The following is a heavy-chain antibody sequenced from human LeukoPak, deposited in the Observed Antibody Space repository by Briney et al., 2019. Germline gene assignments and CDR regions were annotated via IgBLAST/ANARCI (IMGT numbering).Heavy chain of an antibody. J-gene: IGHJ6*03. CDR2: ISAYNGNT. CDR3: ARDRSLDDFWSGYSGLGYMDV. D-gene: IGHD3-3*01. Sequence: ASVKVSCKASGYTFTSYGISWVRQAPGQGLEWMGWISAYNGNTNYAQKLQGRVTMTTDTSTSTAYMELRSLRSDDTAVYYCARDRSLDDFWSGYSGLGYMDVWGKGTTVTVSS. V-gene: IGHV1-18*01. CDR1: GYTFTSYG.